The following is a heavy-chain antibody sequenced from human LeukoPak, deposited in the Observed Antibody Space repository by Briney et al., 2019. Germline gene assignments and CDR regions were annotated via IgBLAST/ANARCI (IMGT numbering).Heavy chain of an antibody. CDR1: GFTFSTYW. CDR3: ARAPGGFHGDYSPIAY. D-gene: IGHD4-17*01. J-gene: IGHJ4*02. Sequence: GGSLRLSCSASGFTFSTYWMSWVRQAPGKGLQWLALTSDDGSTKYYADSVKGRFTISRDNSQNTLFLQVNSLRAEETAMYYCARAPGGFHGDYSPIAYWGQGTLVTVSS. CDR2: TSDDGSTK. V-gene: IGHV3-30-3*01.